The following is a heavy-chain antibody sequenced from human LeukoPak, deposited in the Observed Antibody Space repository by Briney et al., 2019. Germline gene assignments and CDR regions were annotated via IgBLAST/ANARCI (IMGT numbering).Heavy chain of an antibody. J-gene: IGHJ4*02. V-gene: IGHV1-2*02. Sequence: ASVKVSCKASGYTFTGYYMHWVRQAPGQGLEWMGWINPNSGGTNYAQKFQGRDTMTRDTSISTAYMELSRLRSDDTAVYYCARGLSCSGNTCYAAHFDSWGQGTLVTVSS. CDR3: ARGLSCSGNTCYAAHFDS. D-gene: IGHD2-15*01. CDR2: INPNSGGT. CDR1: GYTFTGYY.